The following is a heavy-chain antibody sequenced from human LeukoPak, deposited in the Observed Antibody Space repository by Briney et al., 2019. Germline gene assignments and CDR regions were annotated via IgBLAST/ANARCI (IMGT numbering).Heavy chain of an antibody. V-gene: IGHV4-34*01. CDR1: GGSFSGYY. J-gene: IGHJ5*02. Sequence: SETLSLTCAVYGGSFSGYYWSWIRQSPGKGLEWIGEISHSGSTYYNPSLKSRVTISLDTSKNQFSLQLTSVTAADTAVYYCARGVSDQTWGQGTLVTVSS. CDR3: ARGVSDQT. CDR2: ISHSGST.